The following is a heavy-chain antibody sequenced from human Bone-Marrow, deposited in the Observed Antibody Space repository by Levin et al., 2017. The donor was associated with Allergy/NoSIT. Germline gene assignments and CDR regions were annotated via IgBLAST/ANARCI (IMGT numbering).Heavy chain of an antibody. CDR2: ISGSGGST. V-gene: IGHV3-23*01. D-gene: IGHD3-9*01. Sequence: GESLKISCAASGFTFSSYAMSWVRQAPGKGLEWVSAISGSGGSTYYADSVKGRFTISRDNSKNTLYLQMNSLRAEDTAVYYCAKGHYDILTGYYMRPPDYWGQGTLVTVSS. J-gene: IGHJ4*02. CDR3: AKGHYDILTGYYMRPPDY. CDR1: GFTFSSYA.